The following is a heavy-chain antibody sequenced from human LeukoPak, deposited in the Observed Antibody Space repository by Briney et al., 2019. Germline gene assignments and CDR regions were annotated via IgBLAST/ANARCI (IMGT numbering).Heavy chain of an antibody. CDR2: ISWNSGSV. CDR1: GFTFENYA. CDR3: VKDVSYDRSGGLVD. D-gene: IGHD2-15*01. Sequence: GGSLRLSCADSGFTFENYAMHWVRQAPGKGLEWVSGISWNSGSVGYADSVKGRFTISRDNARNSLYLQMNSLRPEDMAFYYCVKDVSYDRSGGLVDWGQGTLVTVSS. V-gene: IGHV3-9*03. J-gene: IGHJ4*02.